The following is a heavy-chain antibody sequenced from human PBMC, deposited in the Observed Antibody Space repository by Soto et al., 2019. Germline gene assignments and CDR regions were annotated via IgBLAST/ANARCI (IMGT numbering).Heavy chain of an antibody. CDR1: GGSISSGGYY. Sequence: QVQLQESGPGLVKPSQTLSLTCTVSGGSISSGGYYWSWIRQHPGKGLEWIGYIYYSGSTYYNPSLKSRVTISVDTSKNQFSLKLSSVTAADTAVYYCAREGPYYYGSGSYNKEGYYYYGMDVWGQGTTVTVSS. J-gene: IGHJ6*02. CDR3: AREGPYYYGSGSYNKEGYYYYGMDV. V-gene: IGHV4-31*03. CDR2: IYYSGST. D-gene: IGHD3-10*01.